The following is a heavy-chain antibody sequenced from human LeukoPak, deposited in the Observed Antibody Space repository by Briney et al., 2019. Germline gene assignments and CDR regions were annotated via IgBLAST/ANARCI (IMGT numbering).Heavy chain of an antibody. V-gene: IGHV4-61*01. Sequence: PSETLSLTCTVSGHSISNSRHYWGWIRQSPGKGLEWIGWIFGSGSSNYNPSLKSRLTISVDTSKNQFSLKLTSATAADTAVYYCAREKDTGSNHAKIRYDIWGQGTMVTVPS. CDR3: AREKDTGSNHAKIRYDI. CDR2: IFGSGSS. D-gene: IGHD1-26*01. CDR1: GHSISNSRHY. J-gene: IGHJ3*02.